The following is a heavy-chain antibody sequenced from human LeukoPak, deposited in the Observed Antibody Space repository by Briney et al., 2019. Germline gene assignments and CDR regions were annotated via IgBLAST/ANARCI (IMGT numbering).Heavy chain of an antibody. V-gene: IGHV1-2*02. CDR2: INPNSGGT. J-gene: IGHJ4*02. Sequence: GASVKVSCTASGYTFTGYYMHWVRQAPGQGLEWMGWINPNSGGTNYAQKFQGRVTMTRDTSISTAYMELSRLRSDDTAVYFCARRCDTSSYYTYYFDYWGQGTLVTVSS. CDR1: GYTFTGYY. CDR3: ARRCDTSSYYTYYFDY. D-gene: IGHD3-22*01.